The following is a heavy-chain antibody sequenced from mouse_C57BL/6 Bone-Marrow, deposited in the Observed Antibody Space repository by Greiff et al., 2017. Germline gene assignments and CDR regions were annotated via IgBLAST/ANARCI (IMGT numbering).Heavy chain of an antibody. D-gene: IGHD2-10*01. Sequence: QVQLQQSGPELVKPGASVKISCKASGYAFSSSWMNWVKQRPGKGLEWIGRIYPGDGDTNYNGKFKGKATLTADKSSSTAYMQLSSLTSEDSAVYCCANLLSWFAYWGQGTLVTVSA. CDR3: ANLLSWFAY. V-gene: IGHV1-82*01. CDR1: GYAFSSSW. J-gene: IGHJ3*01. CDR2: IYPGDGDT.